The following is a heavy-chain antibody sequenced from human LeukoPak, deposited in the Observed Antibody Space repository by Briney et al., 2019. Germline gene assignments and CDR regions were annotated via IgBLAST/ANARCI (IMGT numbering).Heavy chain of an antibody. CDR3: ARGGFIYGSSGPHFDY. CDR1: GFTVSSNY. D-gene: IGHD3-22*01. J-gene: IGHJ4*02. V-gene: IGHV3-53*01. Sequence: GGSLRLSCAASGFTVSSNYMSWVRQAPGKGLEWVSVIYSGGSTYYADSVKGRFTISRDNSKNTLYLQMNSLRAEDTAVYYCARGGFIYGSSGPHFDYWGQGTLVTVSS. CDR2: IYSGGST.